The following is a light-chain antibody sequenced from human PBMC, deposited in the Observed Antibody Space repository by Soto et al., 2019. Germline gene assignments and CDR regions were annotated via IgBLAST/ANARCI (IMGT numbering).Light chain of an antibody. Sequence: QSALTQPRSVSGSLGQSVTISCAGTMRDVGAYNLVSWYQQHPGRAPQLIIYEVRNRPSGISFRFSGSKSGNTASLTISGLQAEDEADYYCSSYTSKSSLIFGGGTQLTVL. J-gene: IGLJ2*01. CDR2: EVR. V-gene: IGLV2-14*01. CDR1: MRDVGAYNL. CDR3: SSYTSKSSLI.